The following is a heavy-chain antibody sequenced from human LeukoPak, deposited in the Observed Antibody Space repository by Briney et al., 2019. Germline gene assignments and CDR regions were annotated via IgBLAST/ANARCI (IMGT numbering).Heavy chain of an antibody. CDR1: GYTSTTYN. D-gene: IGHD6-13*01. J-gene: IGHJ6*02. CDR2: INFSGGTT. V-gene: IGHV1-46*01. Sequence: SVKVSCKASGYTSTTYNIHWVRQAPGQGLEWMGIINFSGGTTSNAQKFQGRVTVTRDRSTSTVYMELSTLRSEDTAVYYCAKMEAGTDYYYFGMDVWGLGTTVTVSS. CDR3: AKMEAGTDYYYFGMDV.